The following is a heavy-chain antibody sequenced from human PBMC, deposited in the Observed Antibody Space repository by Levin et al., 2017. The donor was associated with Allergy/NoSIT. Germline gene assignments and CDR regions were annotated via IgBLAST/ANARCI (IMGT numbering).Heavy chain of an antibody. CDR1: GFTFSSYG. CDR3: AKEDTVMVSWGVDY. V-gene: IGHV3-30*18. D-gene: IGHD5-18*01. CDR2: ISYDGSNK. Sequence: GGSLRLSCAASGFTFSSYGMHWVRQAPGKGLEWVAVISYDGSNKYYADSVKGRFTISRDNSKNTMYLQMNSLRAEDTAMYYCAKEDTVMVSWGVDYWGQGTLVIVSS. J-gene: IGHJ4*02.